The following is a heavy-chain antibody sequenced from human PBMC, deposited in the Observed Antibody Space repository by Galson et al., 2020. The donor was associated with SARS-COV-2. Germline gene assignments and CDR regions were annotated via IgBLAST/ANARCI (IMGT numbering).Heavy chain of an antibody. CDR3: AMHVGQIAARSRWFDP. CDR1: GDSNSSSESY. D-gene: IGHD6-6*01. J-gene: IGHJ5*02. Sequence: SKTLSLTCTVSGDSNSSSESYWGWIRQPPGKGLEWIGSAYYSGSTYYNPSLKTRVTISIDTSKNEFYLKVNSVTAADTAVFYCAMHVGQIAARSRWFDPWGQGTLVTVSS. V-gene: IGHV4-39*01. CDR2: AYYSGST.